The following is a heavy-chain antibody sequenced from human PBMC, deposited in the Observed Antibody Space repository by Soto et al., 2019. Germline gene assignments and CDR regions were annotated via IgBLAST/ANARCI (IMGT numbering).Heavy chain of an antibody. Sequence: QVQLVESGGGVVQPGRSLRLSCAASGFTFSSYGMHWVRQAPGKGLEWVAVISYDGSNKYYADSVKGRFTISRDNSKNTLYLQMNSLRAEDTAVYYCASLSGSAAFDIWGQGTMVTVSS. J-gene: IGHJ3*02. CDR1: GFTFSSYG. V-gene: IGHV3-30*03. D-gene: IGHD5-12*01. CDR3: ASLSGSAAFDI. CDR2: ISYDGSNK.